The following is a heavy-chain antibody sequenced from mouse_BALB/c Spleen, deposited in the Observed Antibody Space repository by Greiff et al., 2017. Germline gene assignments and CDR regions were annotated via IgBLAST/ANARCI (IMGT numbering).Heavy chain of an antibody. CDR1: GYTFTSYV. J-gene: IGHJ3*01. Sequence: VQLKESGPELVKPGASVKMSCKASGYTFTSYVMHWVKQKPGQGLEWIGYINPYNDGTKYNEKFKGKATLTSDKSSSTAYMELSSLTSEDSAVYYCAREEGNYMAWFAYWGQGTLVTVSA. CDR2: INPYNDGT. CDR3: AREEGNYMAWFAY. V-gene: IGHV1-14*01. D-gene: IGHD2-1*01.